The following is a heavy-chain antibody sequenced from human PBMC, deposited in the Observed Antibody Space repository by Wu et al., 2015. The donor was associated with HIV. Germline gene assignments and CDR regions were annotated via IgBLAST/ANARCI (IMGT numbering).Heavy chain of an antibody. CDR3: ARDGPPYSSGWKNWFDP. CDR2: ISAYNGNT. Sequence: QVQLVQSGAEVKKPGASVKVSCKASGYTFTSYGISWVRQAPGQGLEWMGWISAYNGNTNYAQKLQGRVTMTTDTSTSTAYMELRSLRSDDTAVYYCARDGPPYSSGWKNWFDPGAREPVAPSPQ. J-gene: IGHJ5*02. CDR1: GYTFTSYG. V-gene: IGHV1-18*01. D-gene: IGHD6-19*01.